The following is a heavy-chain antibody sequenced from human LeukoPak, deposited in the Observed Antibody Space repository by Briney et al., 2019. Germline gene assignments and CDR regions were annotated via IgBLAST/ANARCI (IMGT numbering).Heavy chain of an antibody. D-gene: IGHD4-17*01. V-gene: IGHV3-33*08. J-gene: IGHJ3*02. CDR3: ARGAYGDYAFDI. CDR2: IWYDGSNK. CDR1: GFTFSSYG. Sequence: GGSPRLSCAASGFTFSSYGMHWVRQAPGKGLEWVAVIWYDGSNKYYADSVKGRFTISRDNSKNTLYLQMNSLRAEDTAVYYCARGAYGDYAFDIWGQGTMVTVSS.